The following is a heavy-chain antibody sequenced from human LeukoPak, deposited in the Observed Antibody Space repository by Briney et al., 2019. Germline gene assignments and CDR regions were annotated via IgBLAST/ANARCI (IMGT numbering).Heavy chain of an antibody. D-gene: IGHD6-19*01. V-gene: IGHV1-46*01. CDR2: TNPSDGST. CDR1: GYTFTSYY. J-gene: IGHJ4*02. Sequence: ASVKVSCKASGYTFTSYYMHWLRQAPGQGLEWMGITNPSDGSTSYEQKFQGRVTMTRDTSTSTVYMELSSGRSEDTAVYYCAREDSSGWYVFDYWGQGTLVTVSS. CDR3: AREDSSGWYVFDY.